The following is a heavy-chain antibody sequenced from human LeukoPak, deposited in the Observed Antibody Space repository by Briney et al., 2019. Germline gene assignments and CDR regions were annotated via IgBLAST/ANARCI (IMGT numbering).Heavy chain of an antibody. J-gene: IGHJ4*02. CDR3: AKGVAAGTWGTSFDF. D-gene: IGHD6-13*01. CDR2: ISYDGNYK. CDR1: GFTFSNYP. V-gene: IGHV3-30*01. Sequence: GGSLRLSCAASGFTFSNYPIHWVRQAPGKGPEWVAVISYDGNYKYYAESVKGRFTVSRDNSKNTVYLQTDSLRAEDTAVYYCAKGVAAGTWGTSFDFWGQGTLVTVSS.